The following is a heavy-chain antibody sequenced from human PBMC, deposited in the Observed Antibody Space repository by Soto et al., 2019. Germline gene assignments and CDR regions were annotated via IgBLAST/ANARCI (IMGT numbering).Heavy chain of an antibody. D-gene: IGHD3-22*01. Sequence: GGSLRLSCAASGFTFSSYAMSWVRQAPGKGLEWVSAISGSGGSTYYADSVKGRFTISRDNSKNTLYLQMNSLRAEDTAVYYCARDMLYYYDSSGYSWFDPWGQGTLVTVSS. V-gene: IGHV3-23*01. J-gene: IGHJ5*02. CDR3: ARDMLYYYDSSGYSWFDP. CDR2: ISGSGGST. CDR1: GFTFSSYA.